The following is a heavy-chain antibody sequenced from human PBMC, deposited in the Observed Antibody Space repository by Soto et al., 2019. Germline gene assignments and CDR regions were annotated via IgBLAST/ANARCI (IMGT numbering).Heavy chain of an antibody. CDR1: GYSISSGYY. CDR2: IYHSGST. Sequence: SETLSLTCTVSGYSISSGYYWGWIRQPPGRGLEWIGNIYHSGSTYYKPSLKSRVTISIDTSKNQFSLELSSVTAADTAVYYCAKYGENYYSGMGVWGQGTMV. CDR3: AKYGENYYSGMGV. D-gene: IGHD4-17*01. V-gene: IGHV4-38-2*02. J-gene: IGHJ6*02.